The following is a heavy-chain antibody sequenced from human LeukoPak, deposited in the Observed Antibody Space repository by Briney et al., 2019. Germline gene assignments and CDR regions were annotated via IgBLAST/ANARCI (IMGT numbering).Heavy chain of an antibody. Sequence: GGSLRLSCAASGFTFSSYGMHWVRQAPGKGLEWVAVIWYDGSNKYYADSVKGRFTTSRDNSKNTLYLQMNSLRAEDTAVYYCARDGAPSWGGSGWTGFDYWGQGTLVTVSS. CDR2: IWYDGSNK. D-gene: IGHD6-19*01. J-gene: IGHJ4*02. V-gene: IGHV3-33*01. CDR1: GFTFSSYG. CDR3: ARDGAPSWGGSGWTGFDY.